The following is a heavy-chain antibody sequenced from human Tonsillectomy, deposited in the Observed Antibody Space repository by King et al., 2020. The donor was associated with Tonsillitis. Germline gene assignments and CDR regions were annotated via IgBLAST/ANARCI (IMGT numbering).Heavy chain of an antibody. Sequence: VQLVESGGGVVQPGGSLTLSCEASGFTFSTYGMHWVRQAPGKGLEWVAFIRDDGSDAYYADSVRGRFTISRDNSNTLYLQVNSLRADDTALYYCARDDSYSYFDYWGQGNMVIVSS. CDR2: IRDDGSDA. D-gene: IGHD5-18*01. CDR1: GFTFSTYG. CDR3: ARDDSYSYFDY. J-gene: IGHJ4*02. V-gene: IGHV3-30*02.